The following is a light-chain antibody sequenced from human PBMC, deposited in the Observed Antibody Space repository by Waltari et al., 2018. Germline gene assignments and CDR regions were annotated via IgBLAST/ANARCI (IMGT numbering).Light chain of an antibody. CDR1: SSDIGSYNL. V-gene: IGLV2-23*02. CDR3: CSYAGSNTLM. Sequence: QSALTQPASVSGSPGQSITISCTGTSSDIGSYNLVSWYQYHPGKAPKLIIYEVSRRPLGVSSRCSGSKSGDTASLTVSGLQAEDEADYYCCSYAGSNTLMFGGGTKLTVL. J-gene: IGLJ3*02. CDR2: EVS.